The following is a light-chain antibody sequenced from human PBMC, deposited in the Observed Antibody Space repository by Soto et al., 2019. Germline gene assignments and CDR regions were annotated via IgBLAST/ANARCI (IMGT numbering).Light chain of an antibody. V-gene: IGKV3-15*01. CDR3: QQYNNWPPWT. CDR2: GAS. CDR1: QSVSSN. Sequence: EIVMTQSPATLSVSPGERATLSCRASQSVSSNLAWYQQKPGQAPRLLIYGASTRATGIPARFSGSGSGTESTLTMSSLQSEDFAVYYCQQYNNWPPWTFGQGTKVDIK. J-gene: IGKJ1*01.